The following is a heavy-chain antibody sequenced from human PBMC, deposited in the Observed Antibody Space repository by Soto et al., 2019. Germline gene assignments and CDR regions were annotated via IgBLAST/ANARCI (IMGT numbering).Heavy chain of an antibody. D-gene: IGHD2-21*02. CDR1: VGSFSGYY. CDR2: IKHSGST. J-gene: IGHJ6*02. CDR3: ARASWVTTWGPYYYYVMDV. V-gene: IGHV4-34*01. Sequence: PSVTLTHTCSFYVGSFSGYYWSWIRHPPGNGVDFSGEIKHSGSTNYNPSLKSRVTISVDTSKNQFSLKLSSVTAADTAVYYCARASWVTTWGPYYYYVMDVWGQGTTVT.